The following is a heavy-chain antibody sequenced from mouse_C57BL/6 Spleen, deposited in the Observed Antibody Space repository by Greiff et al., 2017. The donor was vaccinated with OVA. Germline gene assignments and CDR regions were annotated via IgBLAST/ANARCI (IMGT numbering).Heavy chain of an antibody. CDR1: GFTFSSYT. CDR3: ARYYDSNPDY. Sequence: EVQVVESGGGLVKPGGSLTLSCAASGFTFSSYTISWVRQTPEQRLEWVATISGGGGNTYYPDSVKGRFTISRDNAKDTLYLQMRSLRDEDTDLYDCARYYDSNPDYWGQGTTLTVSS. CDR2: ISGGGGNT. V-gene: IGHV5-9*01. J-gene: IGHJ2*01. D-gene: IGHD1-1*01.